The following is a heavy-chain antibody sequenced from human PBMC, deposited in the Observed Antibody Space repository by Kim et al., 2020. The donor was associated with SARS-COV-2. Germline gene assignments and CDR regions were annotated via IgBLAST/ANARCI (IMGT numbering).Heavy chain of an antibody. D-gene: IGHD3-22*01. Sequence: YTPSLKSRVTISVDKSKSQFSLKLSSVTAADTAVYYCARVKYDSSGYYLDWGQGTLVTVSS. CDR3: ARVKYDSSGYYLD. J-gene: IGHJ4*02. V-gene: IGHV4-4*02.